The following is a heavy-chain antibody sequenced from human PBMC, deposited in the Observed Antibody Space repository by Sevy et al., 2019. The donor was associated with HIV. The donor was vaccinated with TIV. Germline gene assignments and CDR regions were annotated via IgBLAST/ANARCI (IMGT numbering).Heavy chain of an antibody. Sequence: GGSLRLSCAASGFTFDDYAMHWVRQAPGKGLEWVSGISWNSGGIGYADSVKGRFTISRDNAKNPLYLQMNSLRAEDTALYYCAKDMGEGRDYYYGMDVWGQGTTVTVSS. CDR3: AKDMGEGRDYYYGMDV. D-gene: IGHD3-16*01. CDR1: GFTFDDYA. CDR2: ISWNSGGI. J-gene: IGHJ6*02. V-gene: IGHV3-9*01.